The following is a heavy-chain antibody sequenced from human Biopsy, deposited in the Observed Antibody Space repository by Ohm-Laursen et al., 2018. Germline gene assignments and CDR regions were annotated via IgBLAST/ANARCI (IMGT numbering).Heavy chain of an antibody. CDR2: ISNDGDIK. D-gene: IGHD3-22*01. CDR1: GSTVYNNY. Sequence: SLRLSCAASGSTVYNNYMTWVRQAPGKGLEWVSLISNDGDIKYSADSMEGRFTISRDNSRNTLFLQMNSLKAEDTAVYYCAKDRFPYTSGYSSVFEYWGQGTLVTVSS. CDR3: AKDRFPYTSGYSSVFEY. J-gene: IGHJ4*02. V-gene: IGHV3-30*18.